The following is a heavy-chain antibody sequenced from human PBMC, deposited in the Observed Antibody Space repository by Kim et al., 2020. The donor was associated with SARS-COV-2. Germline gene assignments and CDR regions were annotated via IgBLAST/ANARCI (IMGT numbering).Heavy chain of an antibody. Sequence: GSEKYCVDAVKGRFTISRDNAKNSLYLQMDSLRAEDTAVYYCARSRGLDYWGQGTLVTVSS. CDR2: GSEK. V-gene: IGHV3-7*03. J-gene: IGHJ4*02. D-gene: IGHD2-2*01. CDR3: ARSRGLDY.